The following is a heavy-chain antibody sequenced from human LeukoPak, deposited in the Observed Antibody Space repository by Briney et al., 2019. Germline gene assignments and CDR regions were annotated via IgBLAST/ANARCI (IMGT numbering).Heavy chain of an antibody. J-gene: IGHJ3*01. CDR2: ISKDGRNK. CDR1: GFTFSSYA. CDR3: AREDREYLTDAFDV. Sequence: SGGSLRLSCAASGFTFSSYAMHWVRQAPGKGLEWVAVISKDGRNKYYADSVRGRFTFSRDNSKNTVYLQMNSLRFEDTAIYFCAREDREYLTDAFDVWGQGTMVTVSS. D-gene: IGHD3-10*01. V-gene: IGHV3-30*04.